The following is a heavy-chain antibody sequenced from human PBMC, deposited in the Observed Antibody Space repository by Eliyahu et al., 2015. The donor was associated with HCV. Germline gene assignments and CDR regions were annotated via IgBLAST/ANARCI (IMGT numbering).Heavy chain of an antibody. CDR2: ISSSSSTI. CDR1: GFXFSSYS. Sequence: EVQLVESGGGLVQPGGSLRLSCAASGFXFSSYSMNWVRQAPGKGXEWVSYISSSSSTIYYADSVKGRFTISRDNAKNSLYLQMNSLRAEDTALYYCARGYCGSTSCAFDYWGQGTLVTVSS. CDR3: ARGYCGSTSCAFDY. D-gene: IGHD2-2*01. V-gene: IGHV3-48*01. J-gene: IGHJ4*02.